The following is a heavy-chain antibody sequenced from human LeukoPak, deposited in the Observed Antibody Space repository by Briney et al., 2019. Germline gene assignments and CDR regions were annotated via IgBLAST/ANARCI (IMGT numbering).Heavy chain of an antibody. Sequence: SETLSLTCTVSGGSISSYYWSWIRQPAGKGLEWIGRIYTSGSTSYNPSLKSRVTMSVDTSKNQFSLKLSSVTAADTAVYYCARALPLYGSGSPRGYYFDYWGQGTLVTVSS. CDR3: ARALPLYGSGSPRGYYFDY. V-gene: IGHV4-4*07. CDR2: IYTSGST. CDR1: GGSISSYY. D-gene: IGHD3-10*01. J-gene: IGHJ4*02.